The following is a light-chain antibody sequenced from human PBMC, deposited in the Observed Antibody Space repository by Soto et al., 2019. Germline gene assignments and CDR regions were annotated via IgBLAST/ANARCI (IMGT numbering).Light chain of an antibody. CDR3: ASWDDSLNGRGV. J-gene: IGLJ1*01. Sequence: QSVLTQPPSASGTPGQRVTISCSGSRSNIGSNTVNWYQQLPGTAPKLLIYNNNQRPSGVPARFSGSNSGTSASLAISGLQYEDEADYYCASWDDSLNGRGVFGTGTKLTVL. V-gene: IGLV1-44*01. CDR1: RSNIGSNT. CDR2: NNN.